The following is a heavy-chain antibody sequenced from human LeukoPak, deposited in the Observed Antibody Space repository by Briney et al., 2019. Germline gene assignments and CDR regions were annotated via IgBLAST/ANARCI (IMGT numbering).Heavy chain of an antibody. CDR1: GGSISSYY. D-gene: IGHD2-15*01. CDR3: ARDAHCSGGTCYSKGFDP. J-gene: IGHJ5*02. Sequence: SETLSLTCTVPGGSISSYYWSWIRQSPGKGLEWIGYIYHSGSTGYNPSLKSRVTISVDTSKNQFSLKLISVTAADTAVYYCARDAHCSGGTCYSKGFDPWGQGSLVTVSS. V-gene: IGHV4-59*01. CDR2: IYHSGST.